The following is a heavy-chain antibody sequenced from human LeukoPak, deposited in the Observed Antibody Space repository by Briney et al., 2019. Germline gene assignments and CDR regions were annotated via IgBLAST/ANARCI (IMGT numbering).Heavy chain of an antibody. CDR2: IYHSGST. V-gene: IGHV4-30-2*01. CDR3: ATASADGDYEDPLYYFDY. Sequence: PSETLSLTCTVSGGSISSGGYYWSWIRQPPGKGLEWIGYIYHSGSTYYNPSLKSRVTISVDTSKNQFSLKLSSVTAADTAVYYCATASADGDYEDPLYYFDYWGQGTLVTVSS. CDR1: GGSISSGGYY. J-gene: IGHJ4*02. D-gene: IGHD4-17*01.